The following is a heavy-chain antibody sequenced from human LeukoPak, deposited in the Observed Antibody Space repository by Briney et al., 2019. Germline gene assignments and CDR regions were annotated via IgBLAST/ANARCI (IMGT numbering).Heavy chain of an antibody. D-gene: IGHD4-11*01. CDR3: ARGTSSYSDYNTFDY. J-gene: IGHJ4*02. CDR2: ISVYNVKT. Sequence: GASVKVSCKASGYSFRSYGITWVRQAPGQGLEWMGWISVYNVKTHYAQNLRGRVSMTTDTSTSTAYMELRSLRSDDTAVYYCARGTSSYSDYNTFDYWGQGTLVSVSS. V-gene: IGHV1-18*01. CDR1: GYSFRSYG.